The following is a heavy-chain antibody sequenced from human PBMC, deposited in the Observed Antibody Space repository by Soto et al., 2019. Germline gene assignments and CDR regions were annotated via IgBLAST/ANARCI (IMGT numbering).Heavy chain of an antibody. Sequence: PGGSLRLSCAASGFTFSSYAMSWVRQAPGKGLEWVSAISGSGGSTYYADSVKGRFTISRDNSKNTLYLQMNSLRAEDTAVYYCAKGVVGATGRPCFDYGGQETLVTVSS. V-gene: IGHV3-23*01. CDR3: AKGVVGATGRPCFDY. CDR2: ISGSGGST. D-gene: IGHD1-26*01. CDR1: GFTFSSYA. J-gene: IGHJ4*02.